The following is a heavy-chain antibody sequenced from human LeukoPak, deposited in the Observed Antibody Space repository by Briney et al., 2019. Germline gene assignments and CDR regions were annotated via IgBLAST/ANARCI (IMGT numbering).Heavy chain of an antibody. Sequence: ASVKVSCKASGYTFTSYYMHWVRQAPGQGLEWMGIINPSGGSTSHAQKFQGRVTMTRDTSTSTVYMELSSLRSEDTAVYYCARGRNYYGSGSYYIDYWGQGTLVTVSS. CDR3: ARGRNYYGSGSYYIDY. V-gene: IGHV1-46*01. D-gene: IGHD3-10*01. CDR2: INPSGGST. CDR1: GYTFTSYY. J-gene: IGHJ4*02.